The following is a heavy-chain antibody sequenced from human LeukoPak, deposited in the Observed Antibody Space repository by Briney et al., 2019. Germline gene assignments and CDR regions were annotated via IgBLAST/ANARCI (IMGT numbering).Heavy chain of an antibody. CDR1: GGSISSYY. CDR2: IYYSGST. J-gene: IGHJ5*02. Sequence: PSETPSLTCTVSGGSISSYYWSWIRQPPGKGLEWLGYIYYSGSTYYNPSLKSRVTISVDTSKNQFSLKLTSVTAADTAVYYCARDRRAGQSGYWFDPWGQGTLVTVSS. V-gene: IGHV4-59*01. CDR3: ARDRRAGQSGYWFDP. D-gene: IGHD3-22*01.